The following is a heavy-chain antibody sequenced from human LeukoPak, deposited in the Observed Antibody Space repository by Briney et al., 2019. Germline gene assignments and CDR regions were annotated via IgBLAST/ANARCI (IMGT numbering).Heavy chain of an antibody. D-gene: IGHD5-24*01. CDR1: GVSISSYY. V-gene: IGHV4-59*01. J-gene: IGHJ4*02. Sequence: PSETLSLTCTVSGVSISSYYWSWIRQPPGKGLEWIGYIYYSGSTNYNPSLKSRVTISVDTSKNQFSLKLSSVTAADTAVYYCARGEWLQLWGQGTLVTVSS. CDR3: ARGEWLQL. CDR2: IYYSGST.